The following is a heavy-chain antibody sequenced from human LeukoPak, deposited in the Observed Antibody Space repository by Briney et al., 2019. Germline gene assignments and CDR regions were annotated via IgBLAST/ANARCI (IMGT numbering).Heavy chain of an antibody. CDR3: AKSKTYYYDSNGYYFVAS. Sequence: GGSLRLSCAASGFTFSSYAMSWVRQAPGKGLEWVSVVSGSAGSTYYADSVKGRFTIFRDNSKNTLYLQMNSLRAEDTAVYYCAKSKTYYYDSNGYYFVASWGQGTLLTVSS. V-gene: IGHV3-23*01. CDR2: VSGSAGST. J-gene: IGHJ5*02. D-gene: IGHD3-22*01. CDR1: GFTFSSYA.